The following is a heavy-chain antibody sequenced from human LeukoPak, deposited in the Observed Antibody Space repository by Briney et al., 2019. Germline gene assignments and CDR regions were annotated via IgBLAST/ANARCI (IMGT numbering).Heavy chain of an antibody. V-gene: IGHV4-61*01. CDR3: ARFRYYDFWSGYYSQEYYFDY. CDR2: IYYSGST. Sequence: SETLSLTCTVSGGSISSGSYYWSWIRQPPGKGLEWIGYIYYSGSTNYNPSLKSRVTISVDTSKNQFSLKLSSVTAADTAVYYCARFRYYDFWSGYYSQEYYFDYWGQGTLVTVSS. CDR1: GGSISSGSYY. J-gene: IGHJ4*02. D-gene: IGHD3-3*01.